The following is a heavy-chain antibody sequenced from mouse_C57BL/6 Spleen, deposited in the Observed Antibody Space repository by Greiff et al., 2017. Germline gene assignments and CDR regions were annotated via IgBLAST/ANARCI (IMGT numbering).Heavy chain of an antibody. V-gene: IGHV1-69*01. CDR2: IDPSDSYT. J-gene: IGHJ4*01. Sequence: VKLQQPGAELVMPGASVKLSCKASGYTFTSYWMHWVKQRPGQGLEWIGEIDPSDSYTNYNQKFKGKSTLTVDKSSSTAYMQLSSLTSEDSAVYYCARMGLFYAMDYWGQGTSVTVSS. CDR1: GYTFTSYW. CDR3: ARMGLFYAMDY.